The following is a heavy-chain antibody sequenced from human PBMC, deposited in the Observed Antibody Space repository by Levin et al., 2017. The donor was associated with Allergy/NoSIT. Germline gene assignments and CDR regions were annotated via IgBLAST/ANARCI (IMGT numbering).Heavy chain of an antibody. CDR2: ITYSGTI. J-gene: IGHJ5*02. CDR1: GGSFTGYS. CDR3: ARGGWFDP. Sequence: SETLSLTCTLYGGSFTGYSWSWIRQPPGKGLEWIGEITYSGTINSKPSPKSRLTISTDTSKNHLSPNLIYVTAPDTAVYFCARGGWFDPWGQGTLVTVSS. V-gene: IGHV4-34*01.